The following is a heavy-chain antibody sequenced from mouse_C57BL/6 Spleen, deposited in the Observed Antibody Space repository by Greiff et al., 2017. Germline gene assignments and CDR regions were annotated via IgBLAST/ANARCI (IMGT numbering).Heavy chain of an antibody. J-gene: IGHJ4*01. V-gene: IGHV5-17*01. CDR1: GFTFSDYG. CDR3: ARQGNDYAMDY. CDR2: ISSGSSTI. D-gene: IGHD2-1*01. Sequence: DVHLVESGGGLVKPGGSLKLSCAASGFTFSDYGMHWVRQAPEKGLEWVAYISSGSSTIYYADTVKGRFTISRDNAKNTLFLQMTSLRSEDTAMYYCARQGNDYAMDYWGQGTSVTVSS.